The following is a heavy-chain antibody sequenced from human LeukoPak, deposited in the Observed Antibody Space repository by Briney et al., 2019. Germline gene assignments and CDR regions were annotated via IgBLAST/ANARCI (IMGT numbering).Heavy chain of an antibody. J-gene: IGHJ4*02. CDR2: FDPEDGET. D-gene: IGHD1-26*01. CDR1: GYTLTELS. V-gene: IGHV1-24*01. CDR3: ATSKWELHSRWFSYYFDY. Sequence: GASVTVSCKVSGYTLTELSMHWVRQAPGKGREWMGGFDPEDGETIYAQKFQGRVTMTEDTSTDTAYMELSSLRSEDTAVYYCATSKWELHSRWFSYYFDYWGQGTLVTVSS.